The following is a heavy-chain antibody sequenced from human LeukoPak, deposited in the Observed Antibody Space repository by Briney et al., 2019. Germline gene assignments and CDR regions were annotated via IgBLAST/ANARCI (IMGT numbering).Heavy chain of an antibody. V-gene: IGHV3-49*03. CDR1: GFTFGDYT. D-gene: IGHD3-22*01. CDR3: TKDQGVHSSGFYTRPDY. Sequence: GGSLRLSCTASGFTFGDYTISWFRQAPGKGLEWVCFIRSISSGGTAEYAASVRDRFVMSRDDSKSIAYLQMNSLRTEDTAVYYCTKDQGVHSSGFYTRPDYWGQGTLVTVSS. CDR2: IRSISSGGTA. J-gene: IGHJ4*02.